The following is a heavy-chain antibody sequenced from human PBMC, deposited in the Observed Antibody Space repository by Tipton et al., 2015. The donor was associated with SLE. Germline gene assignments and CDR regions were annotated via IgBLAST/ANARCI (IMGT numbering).Heavy chain of an antibody. CDR1: GFTFTTYG. Sequence: SLRLFCVASGFTFTTYGMTWVRQTPGKGLQWVSSISDTGGDTYYADSVKGRFTISRDNPKNTLYLQMNNVRAEDTAVYYCAKRVAYSSSSAFFNYWGQGTVVTVSS. V-gene: IGHV3-23*01. CDR2: ISDTGGDT. J-gene: IGHJ4*02. D-gene: IGHD6-6*01. CDR3: AKRVAYSSSSAFFNY.